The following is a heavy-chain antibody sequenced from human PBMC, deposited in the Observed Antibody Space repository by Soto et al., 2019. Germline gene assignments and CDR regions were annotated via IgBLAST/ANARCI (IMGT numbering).Heavy chain of an antibody. CDR3: ARRQNWNNLFDT. V-gene: IGHV4-59*08. D-gene: IGHD1-1*01. CDR2: SYYSGST. J-gene: IGHJ5*02. Sequence: PETLSLTCTVSCGSITNNYWSWIRQSPGKGLEWIGCSYYSGSTSYNPSLRSRVTISIDTSKTQFSLRLRSVTAADTAVYYCARRQNWNNLFDTWGQGTLVTVSS. CDR1: CGSITNNY.